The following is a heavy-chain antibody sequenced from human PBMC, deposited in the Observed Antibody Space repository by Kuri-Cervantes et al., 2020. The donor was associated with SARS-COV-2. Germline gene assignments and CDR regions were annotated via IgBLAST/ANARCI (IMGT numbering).Heavy chain of an antibody. CDR3: ARERNYYGSGRYYSHYYYGLDV. J-gene: IGHJ6*02. V-gene: IGHV1-46*01. Sequence: ASVKVSCKASGYTLTSYYMHWVRQAPGQGPEWMGIINPSGGSTSYAQKFQGRVTMTRDTSTSTVYMELSSLRSEDTAVYYCARERNYYGSGRYYSHYYYGLDVWGQGTTVTVSS. CDR1: GYTLTSYY. CDR2: INPSGGST. D-gene: IGHD3-10*01.